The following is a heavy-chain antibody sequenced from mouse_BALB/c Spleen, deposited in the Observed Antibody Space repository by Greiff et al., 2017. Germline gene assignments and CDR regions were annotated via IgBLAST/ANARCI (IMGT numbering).Heavy chain of an antibody. V-gene: IGHV5-6-3*01. D-gene: IGHD2-4*01. CDR1: GFTFSSYG. CDR3: ARDRDMITTYCDY. J-gene: IGHJ2*01. CDR2: INSNGGST. Sequence: EVKLVESGGGLVKPGGSLKLSCAASGFTFSSYGMSWVRQTPDKRLELVATINSNGGSTYYPDSVKGRFTISRDNAKNTLYLQMSSLKSEDTAMYYCARDRDMITTYCDYWGQGTTLTVSS.